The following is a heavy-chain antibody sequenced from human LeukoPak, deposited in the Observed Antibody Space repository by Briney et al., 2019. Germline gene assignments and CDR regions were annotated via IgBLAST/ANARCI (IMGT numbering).Heavy chain of an antibody. CDR2: INHSGST. J-gene: IGHJ6*04. Sequence: SETLSLTCAVYGGSFSGYYWSWIRQPPGKGLEWIGEINHSGSTNYNPSLKSRVTISVDTSKNQFSLKLSSVTAADTAVYYCARGGYCSGGSCSNYYYYGMDVWGKGTTVTVSP. D-gene: IGHD2-15*01. V-gene: IGHV4-34*01. CDR3: ARGGYCSGGSCSNYYYYGMDV. CDR1: GGSFSGYY.